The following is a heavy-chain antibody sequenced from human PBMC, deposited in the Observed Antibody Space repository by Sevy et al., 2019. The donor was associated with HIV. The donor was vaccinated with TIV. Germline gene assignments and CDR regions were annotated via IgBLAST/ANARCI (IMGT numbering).Heavy chain of an antibody. CDR1: GGSISSHSYY. CDR3: ARDHGYSNGWFPYYYYYGMDV. CDR2: IHYSGRT. Sequence: SETLSLTCSVSGGSISSHSYYWTWIRQHPGKGLEWIGYIHYSGRTYYNPSLSSRVTISLDTSKNQFSLRLRSETAADTAVYYCARDHGYSNGWFPYYYYYGMDVWGPGTTVTVSS. D-gene: IGHD6-19*01. V-gene: IGHV4-31*03. J-gene: IGHJ6*02.